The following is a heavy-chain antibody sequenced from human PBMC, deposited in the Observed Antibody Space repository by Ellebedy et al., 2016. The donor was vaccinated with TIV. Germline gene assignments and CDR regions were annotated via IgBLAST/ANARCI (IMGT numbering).Heavy chain of an antibody. Sequence: AASVKVSCKASGFTFTSSAMQWVRQARGQRLEWIGWIVVGSGNTNHAQKFQERVTITRDMSTSTAYMELRSLRSDDTAVYYCIRGPGYYYYGMDVWGQGTTVTVSS. CDR3: IRGPGYYYYGMDV. J-gene: IGHJ6*02. CDR2: IVVGSGNT. CDR1: GFTFTSSA. V-gene: IGHV1-58*02.